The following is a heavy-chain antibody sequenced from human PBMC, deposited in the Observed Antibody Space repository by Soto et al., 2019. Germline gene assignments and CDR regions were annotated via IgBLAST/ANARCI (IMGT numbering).Heavy chain of an antibody. Sequence: GASVKVSCKASGGTFSSYAISWVRQAPGQGLEWMGGIIPIFGTANYAQKFQGRVTITADESTSTAYMELSSLRSEDTAVYYCARADYYDSSGYYYAPYGYWGQGTLVTVSS. CDR1: GGTFSSYA. CDR2: IIPIFGTA. CDR3: ARADYYDSSGYYYAPYGY. D-gene: IGHD3-22*01. V-gene: IGHV1-69*13. J-gene: IGHJ4*02.